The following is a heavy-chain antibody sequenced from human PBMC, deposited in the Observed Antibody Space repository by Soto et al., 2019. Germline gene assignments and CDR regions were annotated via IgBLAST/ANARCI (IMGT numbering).Heavy chain of an antibody. CDR2: IYHSVST. J-gene: IGHJ4*02. V-gene: IGHV4-30-2*01. CDR3: ARGPDY. CDR1: GGSISSGGYS. Sequence: QLQLLESGSGLVKPSQTLSLTCAVSGGSISSGGYSWGWIRQPPGKGLEWIGYIYHSVSTYYNPSHKSRVTISVDRSKNQFSLRLSSVTAADTAVYYCARGPDYWGQGTLVTVSS.